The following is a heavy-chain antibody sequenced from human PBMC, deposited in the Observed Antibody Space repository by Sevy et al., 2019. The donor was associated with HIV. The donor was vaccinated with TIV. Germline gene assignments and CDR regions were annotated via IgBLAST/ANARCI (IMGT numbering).Heavy chain of an antibody. Sequence: GESLKISCKGSGYSFISYWIGWVRQMPGKGLEWMGIIYPGDSDTRYSPSFQGQVTISADKSISTAYLQWSSLKASDTAMYYCARHSVVVPAVPGPSYYYYYGMDVWGQGTTVTVSS. CDR2: IYPGDSDT. CDR3: ARHSVVVPAVPGPSYYYYYGMDV. D-gene: IGHD2-2*01. CDR1: GYSFISYW. J-gene: IGHJ6*02. V-gene: IGHV5-51*01.